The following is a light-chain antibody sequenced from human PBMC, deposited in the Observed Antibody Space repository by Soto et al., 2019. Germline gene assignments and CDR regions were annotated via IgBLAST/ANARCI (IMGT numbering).Light chain of an antibody. V-gene: IGLV3-9*01. J-gene: IGLJ3*02. Sequence: SYELTQPLSVSVALGQTARITCGGNNTGSKNVHWYQQKPGQAPVLVIYRDSNRPSGIPERFSGSNSGNTATLTISRAQAGDEADYYCQVWDSSTRVFGGGTKVTVL. CDR3: QVWDSSTRV. CDR2: RDS. CDR1: NTGSKN.